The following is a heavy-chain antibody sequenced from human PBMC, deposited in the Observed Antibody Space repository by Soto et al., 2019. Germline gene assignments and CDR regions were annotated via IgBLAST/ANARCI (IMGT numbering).Heavy chain of an antibody. J-gene: IGHJ4*02. CDR3: AHSFQLVSLFDY. Sequence: QITLKESGPTLVKPTQTLTLTCTFSGFSLSTSGLAVGWIRQPPGKALEWLSLIYWDDDKRYSPSLKSRLTITKDTFKNRVVLTMTNMDPVDTATYYCAHSFQLVSLFDYWGQGTLVTVSP. V-gene: IGHV2-5*02. CDR1: GFSLSTSGLA. CDR2: IYWDDDK. D-gene: IGHD1-1*01.